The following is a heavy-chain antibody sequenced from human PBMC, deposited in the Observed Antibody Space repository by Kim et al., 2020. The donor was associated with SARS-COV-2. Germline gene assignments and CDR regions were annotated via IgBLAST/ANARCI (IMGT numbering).Heavy chain of an antibody. J-gene: IGHJ5*02. CDR3: ARDEYSSSAGNNWFDP. Sequence: KLQGRVTMTPDTSTSTAYMELRSLRSDDTAVYYCARDEYSSSAGNNWFDPWGQGTLVTVSS. V-gene: IGHV1-18*01. D-gene: IGHD6-6*01.